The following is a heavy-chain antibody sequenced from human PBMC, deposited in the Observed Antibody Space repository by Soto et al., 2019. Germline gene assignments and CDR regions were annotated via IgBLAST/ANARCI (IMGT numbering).Heavy chain of an antibody. CDR2: LIPIFGTA. CDR3: ARGNHRWLQLWYFDL. V-gene: IGHV1-69*12. CDR1: GGTFSSYT. J-gene: IGHJ2*01. Sequence: QVQLVQSGAEVKKPGSSVMVSCKASGGTFSSYTISWVRQAPGQGLEWMGGLIPIFGTANYAQKFQGRVTITADESTSTAYMELSSLRSEDTAVYYCARGNHRWLQLWYFDLWGRGTLVTVSS. D-gene: IGHD5-12*01.